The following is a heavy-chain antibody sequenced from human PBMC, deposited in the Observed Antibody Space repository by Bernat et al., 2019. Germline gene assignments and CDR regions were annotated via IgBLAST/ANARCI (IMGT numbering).Heavy chain of an antibody. Sequence: QVQLLQSGTDVKKPGASLRVSCKASGYTFINYGITWVRQAPGQGPEWMGWINPYNGNTNYAQTVQGRVTMTTDTSTSTAYMEMTSLRSDDTAVYYCAAAPSQVPAANIWFDPWGQGTLVTVSS. CDR3: AAAPSQVPAANIWFDP. V-gene: IGHV1-18*01. D-gene: IGHD2-2*01. J-gene: IGHJ5*01. CDR1: GYTFINYG. CDR2: INPYNGNT.